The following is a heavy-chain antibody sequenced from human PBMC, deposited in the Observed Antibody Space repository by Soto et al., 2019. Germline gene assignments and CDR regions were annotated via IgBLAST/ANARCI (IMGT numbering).Heavy chain of an antibody. CDR1: GYTLTELS. Sequence: GASVKVSCKVSGYTLTELSMHWVRQAPGKGLEWMGGFDPEDGETIYAQKFQGRVTMTEDTSTDTAYMELSSLRSEDTAVYYCATSLWLVRPHYYFDYWGQGTLVTVSS. D-gene: IGHD6-19*01. CDR2: FDPEDGET. CDR3: ATSLWLVRPHYYFDY. V-gene: IGHV1-24*01. J-gene: IGHJ4*02.